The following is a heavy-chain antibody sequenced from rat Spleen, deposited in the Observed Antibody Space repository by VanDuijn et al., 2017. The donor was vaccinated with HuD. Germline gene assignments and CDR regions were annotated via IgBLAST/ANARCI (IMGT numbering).Heavy chain of an antibody. CDR3: TRHDNMGTANWFAY. CDR1: GFTFSHYD. V-gene: IGHV5-7*01. D-gene: IGHD1-5*01. Sequence: ASGFTFSHYDMAWVRQAPKKGLEWVATISYDGRTTNHRDSVKGRFTISRDNAKSTLDLQMDSLRSEDTATYYCTRHDNMGTANWFAYWGQGTLVTVSS. CDR2: ISYDGRTT. J-gene: IGHJ3*01.